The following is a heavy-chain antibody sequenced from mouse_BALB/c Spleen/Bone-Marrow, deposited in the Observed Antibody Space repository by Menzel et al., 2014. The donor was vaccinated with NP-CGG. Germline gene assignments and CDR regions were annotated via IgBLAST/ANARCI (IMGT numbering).Heavy chain of an antibody. J-gene: IGHJ1*01. CDR2: ISPSNGRA. CDR1: GYTFTNYW. Sequence: QVQLQQSGAEVVKPGASVRLSCKTSGYTFTNYWMHWVKQRPGQGLEWIGDISPSNGRATYSEKFKSKATLTVDTSSSTAYMQLSSLTSEDSAVYYCARFYNYYFDVWGAGTTVTVSS. CDR3: ARFYNYYFDV. D-gene: IGHD1-1*02. V-gene: IGHV1S81*02.